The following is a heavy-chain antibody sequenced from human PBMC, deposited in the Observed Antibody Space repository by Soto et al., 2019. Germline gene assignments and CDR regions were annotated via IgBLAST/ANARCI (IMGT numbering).Heavy chain of an antibody. CDR2: VNPNGGST. V-gene: IGHV1-46*01. CDR3: ARGVASGDY. CDR1: GYTFTNFY. Sequence: QVQLVQSGAEVKEPGASVKISCKGSGYTFTNFYIHWVRQAPGQGLEWMGIVNPNGGSTNYAQNFKGRSTISRDTSTSTVYMDLSSLRSEDTAVYYCARGVASGDYWGQGTLVTVSS. J-gene: IGHJ4*02.